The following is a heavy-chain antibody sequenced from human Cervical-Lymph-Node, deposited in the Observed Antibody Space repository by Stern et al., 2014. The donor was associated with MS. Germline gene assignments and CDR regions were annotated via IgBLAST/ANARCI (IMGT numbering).Heavy chain of an antibody. CDR1: GGTFSSLA. CDR3: ARANIVVEPTTAPNYYYYGMDV. CDR2: IIPVFDTT. Sequence: VQLVESGAEVKKPGSSVTVSCKASGGTFSSLAFTWVRQAPGQGLEWIGGIIPVFDTTNYAQKFQGRITITADESTSTGYMEVSSLRSEDTAIYYCARANIVVEPTTAPNYYYYGMDVWGQGTTVTVSS. J-gene: IGHJ6*02. D-gene: IGHD2-2*01. V-gene: IGHV1-69*01.